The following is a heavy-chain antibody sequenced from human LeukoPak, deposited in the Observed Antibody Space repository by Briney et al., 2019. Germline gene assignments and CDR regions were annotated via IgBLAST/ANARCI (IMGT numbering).Heavy chain of an antibody. D-gene: IGHD3-10*01. CDR3: ARDPDYYGSGKARDY. Sequence: ASVKVSCEACGDTFSRYAISWVRHAPGQGREWMGKLIPIFGTANYAQKSQGRVTITTDESTSTAYMELRSERSEDTAVYYSARDPDYYGSGKARDYWGQGQLAPVSA. J-gene: IGHJ4*02. CDR2: LIPIFGTA. CDR1: GDTFSRYA. V-gene: IGHV1-69*05.